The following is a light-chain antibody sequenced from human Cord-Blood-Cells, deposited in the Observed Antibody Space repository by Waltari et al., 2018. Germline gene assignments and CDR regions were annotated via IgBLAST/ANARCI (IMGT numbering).Light chain of an antibody. CDR2: EVS. V-gene: IGLV2-8*01. J-gene: IGLJ3*02. CDR3: SSYAGSNNWV. Sequence: QSALTQPPSASGSPGQSVTTSCTGTSSDVGGSNYVSWSQQHPGKAPKLMIYEVSKRPSGVPDRFSGSKSGNTASLTVSGLQAEDEADYYCSSYAGSNNWVFGGGTKLTVL. CDR1: SSDVGGSNY.